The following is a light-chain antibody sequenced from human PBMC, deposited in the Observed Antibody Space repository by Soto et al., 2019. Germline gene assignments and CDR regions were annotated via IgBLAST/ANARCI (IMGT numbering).Light chain of an antibody. V-gene: IGKV1-6*01. CDR2: ATA. CDR3: LQDYTYPLT. J-gene: IGKJ1*01. Sequence: AIQMTQSPSSLSASVGDRVNITCRASQGIRDDLGWFQQKPGKAPKLLIYATANLQSGVPSRFSGSGSGTDFTLTISSLQPEDFATYYRLQDYTYPLTFGQGTKVEVK. CDR1: QGIRDD.